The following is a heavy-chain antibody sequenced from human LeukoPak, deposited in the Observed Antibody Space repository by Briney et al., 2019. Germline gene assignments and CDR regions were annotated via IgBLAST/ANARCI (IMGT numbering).Heavy chain of an antibody. V-gene: IGHV4-4*02. J-gene: IGHJ4*02. D-gene: IGHD5-18*01. Sequence: PSETLSLTCAVSGGSISSSNWWSWVRQPPGKGLEWIGEIYHSGSTNYNPSLKSRVTMSIDTSTNQFSLKLSSVTAADTAVYYCASQSPSGYSYGYSFDYWGQGTLVTVSS. CDR2: IYHSGST. CDR3: ASQSPSGYSYGYSFDY. CDR1: GGSISSSNW.